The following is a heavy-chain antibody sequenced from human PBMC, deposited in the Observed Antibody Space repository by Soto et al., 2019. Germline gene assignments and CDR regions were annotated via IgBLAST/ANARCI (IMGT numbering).Heavy chain of an antibody. J-gene: IGHJ6*02. D-gene: IGHD2-15*01. CDR1: GYTFTSYD. V-gene: IGHV1-8*01. Sequence: ASVKVSCKASGYTFTSYDINWVRQATGQGLEWMGWMNPNSGNTGYAQNFQGRVTMTRNTSISTAYMELSSLRSEDTAVYYCAREGYCSGGSCYYYGMDVWGQGTTVTVSS. CDR3: AREGYCSGGSCYYYGMDV. CDR2: MNPNSGNT.